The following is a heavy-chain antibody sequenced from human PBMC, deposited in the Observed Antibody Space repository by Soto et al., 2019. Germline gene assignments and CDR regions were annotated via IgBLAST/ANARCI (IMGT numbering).Heavy chain of an antibody. V-gene: IGHV3-33*01. CDR1: GFTSSSYG. CDR3: AREAPYYGMDV. Sequence: HPGGSLRLSCAASGFTSSSYGMHWVRQAPGKGLEWVAVIWYDGNNKYYADSVKGRFTISRDNSKNTLYLQMNSLRAEDTAVYYCAREAPYYGMDVWGQGTTVTVSS. CDR2: IWYDGNNK. J-gene: IGHJ6*02.